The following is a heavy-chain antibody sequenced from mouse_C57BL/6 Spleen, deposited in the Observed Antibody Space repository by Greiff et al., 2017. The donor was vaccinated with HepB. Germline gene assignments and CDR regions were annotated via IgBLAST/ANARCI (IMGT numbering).Heavy chain of an antibody. CDR3: AREGYYDYGGTV. CDR1: GYAFSSYW. CDR2: IYPGDGDT. V-gene: IGHV1-80*01. D-gene: IGHD2-4*01. J-gene: IGHJ1*01. Sequence: QVQLQQSGAELVKPGASVKISCKASGYAFSSYWMNWVKQRPGKGLEWIGQIYPGDGDTNYNGKFKGKATLTADKSSSTAYMQLSSLTSEDSAVYFCAREGYYDYGGTVWGPGTTVTVSS.